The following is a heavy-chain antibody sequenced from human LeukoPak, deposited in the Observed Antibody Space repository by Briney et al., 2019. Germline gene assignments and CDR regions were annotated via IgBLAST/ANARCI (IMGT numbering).Heavy chain of an antibody. J-gene: IGHJ4*02. CDR3: ARAPMYYYDSSGYRYYFDY. V-gene: IGHV4-31*03. Sequence: SETLSLTCTVSGGSISSGGYYWSWIRQHPGKGLEGFGYFYYSGSTYYNPSLKSRVTISVDTSKNQFSLKLSSVTAADTAVYYCARAPMYYYDSSGYRYYFDYWGQGTLVTVSS. D-gene: IGHD3-22*01. CDR2: FYYSGST. CDR1: GGSISSGGYY.